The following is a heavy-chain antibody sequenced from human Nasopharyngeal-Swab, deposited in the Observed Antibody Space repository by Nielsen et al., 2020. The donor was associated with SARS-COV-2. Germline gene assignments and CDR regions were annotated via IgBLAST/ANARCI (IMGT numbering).Heavy chain of an antibody. J-gene: IGHJ4*02. CDR3: ARHYDFWSGYLPYYFDY. D-gene: IGHD3-3*01. CDR1: GYTFTSYG. Sequence: ASVKVPCKASGYTFTSYGISWVRQAPGQGLEWMGWISAYNGNTNYAQKLQGRVTMTTDTSTSTAYMELRSLRSDDTAVYYCARHYDFWSGYLPYYFDYWGQGTLVTVSS. V-gene: IGHV1-18*01. CDR2: ISAYNGNT.